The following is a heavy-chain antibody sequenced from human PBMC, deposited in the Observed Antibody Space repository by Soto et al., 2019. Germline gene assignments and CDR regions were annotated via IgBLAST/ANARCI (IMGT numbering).Heavy chain of an antibody. CDR1: GFTFSNAW. CDR2: IKSSTDGGTT. J-gene: IGHJ3*02. Sequence: FLRLSCAASGFTFSNAWMSWVRQAPGKGLEWVGRIKSSTDGGTTDYAAPVKGRFTISRDDSENTLFLQMNSLKTEDTAVYYCTTELSLYCISTSCYSDAFDIWGQGTMVTVSS. V-gene: IGHV3-15*01. D-gene: IGHD2-2*02. CDR3: TTELSLYCISTSCYSDAFDI.